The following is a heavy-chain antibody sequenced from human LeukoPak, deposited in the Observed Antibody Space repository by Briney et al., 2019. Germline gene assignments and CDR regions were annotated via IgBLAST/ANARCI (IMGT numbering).Heavy chain of an antibody. D-gene: IGHD3-10*01. CDR3: ARFYGSGSYDLDY. CDR2: IYPADSDT. V-gene: IGHV5-51*01. Sequence: GESLKISLKGFGYRFTSYCIGWVRQMPGKGLEWMGIIYPADSDTRYSPSFQGQVTISADKSLSTAYLQWSSLEASDTAIYYCARFYGSGSYDLDYWGQGTLVTVSS. CDR1: GYRFTSYC. J-gene: IGHJ4*02.